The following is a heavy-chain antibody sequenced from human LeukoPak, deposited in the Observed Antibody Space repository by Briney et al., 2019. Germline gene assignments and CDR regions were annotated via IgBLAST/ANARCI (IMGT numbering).Heavy chain of an antibody. D-gene: IGHD6-13*01. CDR2: VNVNGGAT. CDR1: GFIFKDYY. CDR3: ARGPRILAAGSYYFDY. J-gene: IGHJ4*02. Sequence: PGGSLRLSCAASGFIFKDYYFSWIRQAPGKGLEWVSFVNVNGGATYYADFVKGRFTISRDNAKSSLYLEMNSLRVEDTAVYYCARGPRILAAGSYYFDYWGQGSLVTVSS. V-gene: IGHV3-11*01.